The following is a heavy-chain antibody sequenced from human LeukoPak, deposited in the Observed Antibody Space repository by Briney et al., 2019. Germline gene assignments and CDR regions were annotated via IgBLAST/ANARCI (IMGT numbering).Heavy chain of an antibody. CDR2: IYYSGST. V-gene: IGHV4-59*01. J-gene: IGHJ4*02. CDR3: ARSAKFEDTLDY. Sequence: SETLSLTCTVSSGSISSYYWSWIRQPPGKGLEGIGYIYYSGSTNYNPSLKSRVTISVDTSKNQFSLKLNSVTAADTAVYYCARSAKFEDTLDYWGQGTLVTVSS. D-gene: IGHD3-9*01. CDR1: SGSISSYY.